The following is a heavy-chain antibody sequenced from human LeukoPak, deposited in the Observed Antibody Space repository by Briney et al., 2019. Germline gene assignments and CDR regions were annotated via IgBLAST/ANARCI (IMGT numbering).Heavy chain of an antibody. CDR2: ISSSGSTI. J-gene: IGHJ4*02. D-gene: IGHD2-15*01. CDR3: ARVSWVADPYYFDY. Sequence: GGSLRLSGAASGFTFSSYAMSWVRQAPGKGLEWVSYISSSGSTIYYADSVKGRFTISRDNAKNSLYLQMNSLRAEDTAVYYCARVSWVADPYYFDYWGQGTLVTVSS. CDR1: GFTFSSYA. V-gene: IGHV3-48*03.